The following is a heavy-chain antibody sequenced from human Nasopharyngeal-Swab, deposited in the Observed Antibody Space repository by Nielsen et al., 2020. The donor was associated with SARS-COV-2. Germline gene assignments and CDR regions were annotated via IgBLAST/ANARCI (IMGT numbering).Heavy chain of an antibody. CDR3: AKGGMPGFELWFGETGGAFDI. D-gene: IGHD3-10*01. V-gene: IGHV3-23*01. J-gene: IGHJ3*02. Sequence: ESLKISCAASGFTFSSYAMSWVRPAPGKGLEWVPAISGSGGSTYYADSVKGRFTISRDNSKNTLYLQMNSLRAEDTAVYYCAKGGMPGFELWFGETGGAFDIWGQGTMVTVSS. CDR1: GFTFSSYA. CDR2: ISGSGGST.